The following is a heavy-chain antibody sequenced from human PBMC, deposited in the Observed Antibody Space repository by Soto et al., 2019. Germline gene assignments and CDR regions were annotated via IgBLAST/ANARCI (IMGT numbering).Heavy chain of an antibody. V-gene: IGHV4-4*02. CDR3: ASRDPGTSVDY. Sequence: SETLSLTCAVSGGSFTSNNWLTWVRQPPGQGLEWIGEIYRTGSTNYNPSLKSRVTISLDKSENQFSLKVTSLTAADTAVYYCASRDPGTSVDYWGQGTLVTAPQ. CDR1: GGSFTSNNW. D-gene: IGHD1-7*01. J-gene: IGHJ4*02. CDR2: IYRTGST.